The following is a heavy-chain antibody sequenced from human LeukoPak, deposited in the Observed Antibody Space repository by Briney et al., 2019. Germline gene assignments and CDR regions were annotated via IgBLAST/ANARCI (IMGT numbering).Heavy chain of an antibody. CDR1: GLTFSSYS. CDR3: ARDNKLRFLEWLLYHRYYGMDV. D-gene: IGHD3-3*01. J-gene: IGHJ6*02. Sequence: GESLRLSCAASGLTFSSYSMKWVRQAPGKGLEWDSSINRNSSQIYYAHSEKGRFTISRDNAKNSLYLQMNSLRAEDTAVYYCARDNKLRFLEWLLYHRYYGMDVWGQGTTVTVSS. V-gene: IGHV3-21*01. CDR2: INRNSSQI.